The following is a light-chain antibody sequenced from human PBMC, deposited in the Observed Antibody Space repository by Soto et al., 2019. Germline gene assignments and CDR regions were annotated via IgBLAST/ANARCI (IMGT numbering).Light chain of an antibody. J-gene: IGKJ1*01. CDR1: QSISSN. CDR2: DAS. V-gene: IGKV3-15*01. Sequence: EIVMTQSPATLSVSPGERATLSCRASQSISSNLAWYQQKPGQAPRLLIHDASTRAAGIPARFSGSGSGTEFTLTISSLQSEDFAVHYCHQYNNWPPKKTFGQGTKVEIK. CDR3: HQYNNWPPKKT.